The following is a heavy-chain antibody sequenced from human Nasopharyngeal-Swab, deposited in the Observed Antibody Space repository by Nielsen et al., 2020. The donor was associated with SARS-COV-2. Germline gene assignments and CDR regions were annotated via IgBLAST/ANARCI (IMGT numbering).Heavy chain of an antibody. Sequence: GESLKISCAASGFTFSNAWMSWVRQAPGKGLEWVGRIKSKTDGGTTDYAAPVKGRFTISRDDSKNTLYLQMNSLKTEDTAAYYCTTSGYDSTSDAFDIWGQGTMVTVS. CDR1: GFTFSNAW. CDR2: IKSKTDGGTT. J-gene: IGHJ3*02. D-gene: IGHD3-22*01. CDR3: TTSGYDSTSDAFDI. V-gene: IGHV3-15*01.